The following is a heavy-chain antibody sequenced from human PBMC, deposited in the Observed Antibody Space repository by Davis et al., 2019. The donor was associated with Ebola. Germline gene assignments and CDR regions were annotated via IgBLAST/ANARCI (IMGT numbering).Heavy chain of an antibody. CDR3: ARGHPGVGATDHYYYYYYMDV. Sequence: ASVKVSCKASGYTFTGYYMHWVRQAPGQGLEWMGWINPNSGGTNYAQKFQGRVTMTRDTSISTAYMELSRLRSDDTAVYYCARGHPGVGATDHYYYYYYMDVWGKGTTVTVSS. CDR2: INPNSGGT. D-gene: IGHD1-26*01. CDR1: GYTFTGYY. J-gene: IGHJ6*03. V-gene: IGHV1-2*02.